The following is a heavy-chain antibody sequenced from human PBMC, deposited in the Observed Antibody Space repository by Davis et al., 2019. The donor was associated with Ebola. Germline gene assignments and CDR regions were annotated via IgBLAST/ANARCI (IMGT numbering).Heavy chain of an antibody. J-gene: IGHJ4*02. Sequence: SETLSLTCTVSGGSITSRSSYWGWIRQPPGKGLEWIGNMHFIGTTYYSPSLKSRVTISKDTSKNQFSLKLTSMTAADTAVYYCARDYMSSSALDHWGQGILVTVSS. CDR3: ARDYMSSSALDH. V-gene: IGHV4-39*02. D-gene: IGHD6-6*01. CDR2: MHFIGTT. CDR1: GGSITSRSSY.